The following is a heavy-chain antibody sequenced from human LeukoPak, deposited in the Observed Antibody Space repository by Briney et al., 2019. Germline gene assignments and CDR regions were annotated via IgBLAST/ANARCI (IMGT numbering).Heavy chain of an antibody. J-gene: IGHJ6*03. CDR3: ARGGHLGYCSGGSCYSSYYYMDV. CDR1: GYTFTSYG. V-gene: IGHV1-18*01. CDR2: ISAYNGNT. D-gene: IGHD2-15*01. Sequence: ASVKVSCKASGYTFTSYGISWVRQAPGQGLEWMGWISAYNGNTNYAQKLQGRVTMTTDTSTSTAYMELRSLRSDDTAVYYCARGGHLGYCSGGSCYSSYYYMDVWGKGTTVTVSS.